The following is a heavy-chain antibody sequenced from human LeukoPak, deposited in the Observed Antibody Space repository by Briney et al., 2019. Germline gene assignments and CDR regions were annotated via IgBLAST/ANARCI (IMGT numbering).Heavy chain of an antibody. D-gene: IGHD6-13*01. J-gene: IGHJ5*02. Sequence: GGSLRLSCAASGFTVSDNYMSWVSQAPGKGLEWVSVMYSRGDTYYANSVKGRFTFSRDISKNTLYLQMNGLRTEDTAMYYCARDAPQVPAAGVLASWGQGTLVIVSS. CDR1: GFTVSDNY. CDR3: ARDAPQVPAAGVLAS. V-gene: IGHV3-53*01. CDR2: MYSRGDT.